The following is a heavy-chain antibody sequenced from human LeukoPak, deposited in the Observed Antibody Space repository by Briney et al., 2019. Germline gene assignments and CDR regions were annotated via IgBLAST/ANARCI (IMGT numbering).Heavy chain of an antibody. CDR1: GFTFNRYA. CDR2: ISPSGDAS. Sequence: GSLRLSCPTSGFTFNRYAMSWVRQAPGKGLEWVSAISPSGDASYYADSVEGRFTIFRDNSRNTLYLQMNSLRVDDTARYYCARDLRYERTCRCYGWFDPWGQGTQVTVSS. V-gene: IGHV3-23*01. J-gene: IGHJ5*02. D-gene: IGHD1-14*01. CDR3: ARDLRYERTCRCYGWFDP.